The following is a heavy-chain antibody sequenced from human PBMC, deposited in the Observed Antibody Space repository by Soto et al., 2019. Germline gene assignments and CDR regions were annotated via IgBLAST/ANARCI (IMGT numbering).Heavy chain of an antibody. D-gene: IGHD3-10*01. Sequence: SETLSLTCAVYGGSLSGYYWGWIRQPPGKGLEWLGEINHSGSTNYNPSLTSRVTRSVDTSKNQFSLKLSSVTAADTAVYYCASGVILWFGELLSKRGYYYYGMDVWGQGTTVTFSS. CDR3: ASGVILWFGELLSKRGYYYYGMDV. CDR1: GGSLSGYY. J-gene: IGHJ6*02. V-gene: IGHV4-34*01. CDR2: INHSGST.